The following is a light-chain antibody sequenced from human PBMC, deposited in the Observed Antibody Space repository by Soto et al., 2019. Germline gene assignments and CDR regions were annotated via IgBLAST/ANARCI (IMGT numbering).Light chain of an antibody. Sequence: DIHMTQSPSSLCPXXVDXXSIXXRASQGISTWLAWYQQKPGKAPKLLIHAASSLQSGVPSRFSGSGSGTDFTLTTSSLQPEDFATYYCQQAHSFPLTLGGGTKVDIK. CDR3: QQAHSFPLT. CDR1: QGISTW. CDR2: AAS. V-gene: IGKV1-12*01. J-gene: IGKJ4*01.